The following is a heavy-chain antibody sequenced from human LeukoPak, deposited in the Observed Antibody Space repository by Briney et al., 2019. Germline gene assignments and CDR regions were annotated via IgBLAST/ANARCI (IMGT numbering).Heavy chain of an antibody. CDR3: ARDAEGSSSLTFDY. CDR2: ISSSSTI. J-gene: IGHJ4*02. V-gene: IGHV3-48*01. CDR1: GFTFGSYS. Sequence: QPGGSLRLSCAASGFTFGSYSMNWVRQAPGKGLEWVSYISSSSTIYYADSVKGRFTISRDNAKNSLYLQMNSLRAEDTAVYYCARDAEGSSSLTFDYWGQGTLVTVSS. D-gene: IGHD6-13*01.